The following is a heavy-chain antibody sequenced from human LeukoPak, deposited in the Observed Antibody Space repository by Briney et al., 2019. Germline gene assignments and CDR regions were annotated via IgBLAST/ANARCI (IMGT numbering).Heavy chain of an antibody. J-gene: IGHJ5*02. CDR3: ARSGAYTVLMVYAKGNWFDP. CDR2: IYYSGST. Sequence: SETLSLTCTVSGGSISSSSYYWGWIRQPPGKGLEWIGSIYYSGSTNYNPSLKSRVTISVDTSKNQFSLKLSSVTAADTAVYYCARSGAYTVLMVYAKGNWFDPWGQGTLVTVSS. D-gene: IGHD2-8*01. V-gene: IGHV4-39*07. CDR1: GGSISSSSYY.